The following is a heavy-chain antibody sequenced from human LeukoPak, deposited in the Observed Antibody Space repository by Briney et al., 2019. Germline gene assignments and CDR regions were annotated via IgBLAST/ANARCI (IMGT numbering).Heavy chain of an antibody. CDR2: ISSSSSYI. V-gene: IGHV3-21*01. CDR3: ARMEGMITFGGVIVRIDAFDI. CDR1: GFTFSSYS. J-gene: IGHJ3*02. Sequence: PGGSLRLSCTASGFTFSSYSMNWVRQAPGKGLEWVSSISSSSSYIYYADSVKGRFTISRDNAKNSLYLQMNSLRAEDTAVYYCARMEGMITFGGVIVRIDAFDIWGQGTMVTVSS. D-gene: IGHD3-16*02.